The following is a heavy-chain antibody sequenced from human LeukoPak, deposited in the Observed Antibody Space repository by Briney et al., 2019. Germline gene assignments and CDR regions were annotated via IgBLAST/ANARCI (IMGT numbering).Heavy chain of an antibody. Sequence: SETLSLTCTVSGGSISSSSYYWGWIRQPPGKGLEWIGSIYYSGSTYYNPSLKSRVTISVDTSKNQFSLKLSSATAADTAVYYCAREGFGQGYCSSTSCSDWFDPWGQGTLVTVSS. CDR3: AREGFGQGYCSSTSCSDWFDP. J-gene: IGHJ5*02. D-gene: IGHD2-2*01. CDR2: IYYSGST. V-gene: IGHV4-39*02. CDR1: GGSISSSSYY.